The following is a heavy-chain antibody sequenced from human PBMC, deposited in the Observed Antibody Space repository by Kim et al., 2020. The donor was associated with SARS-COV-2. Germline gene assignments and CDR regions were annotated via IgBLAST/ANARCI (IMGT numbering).Heavy chain of an antibody. Sequence: GGSLRLSCAASGFTFSSYAMHWVRQAPGKGLEWVAVIWYDGSNKYYADAVKGRFTISRDNSKNTLYLQMNSLRPEDTAVYYCAGDRDTAMVTSYYYGMDVWGRGTTVTVSS. CDR2: IWYDGSNK. CDR3: AGDRDTAMVTSYYYGMDV. J-gene: IGHJ6*02. D-gene: IGHD5-18*01. V-gene: IGHV3-33*01. CDR1: GFTFSSYA.